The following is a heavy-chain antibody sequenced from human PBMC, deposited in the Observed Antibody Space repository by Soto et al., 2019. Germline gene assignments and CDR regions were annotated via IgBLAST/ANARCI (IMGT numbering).Heavy chain of an antibody. J-gene: IGHJ4*02. CDR1: GYRFTSYG. CDR3: AVWWGRIDSNSMFQGPLDF. D-gene: IGHD2-21*01. V-gene: IGHV1-3*04. Sequence: QVQLVQSGAEEKQPGASVKVSCKASGYRFTSYGIQWVRQAPRERLERMGWIHTGNGNTEYSRDFQGRVTVTRDTSATTAYMELTSLRSEDTAVYYCAVWWGRIDSNSMFQGPLDFWGQGTLVSVSS. CDR2: IHTGNGNT.